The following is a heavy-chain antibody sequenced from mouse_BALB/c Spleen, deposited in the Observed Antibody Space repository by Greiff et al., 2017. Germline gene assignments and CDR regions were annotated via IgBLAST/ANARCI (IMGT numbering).Heavy chain of an antibody. V-gene: IGHV1-80*01. J-gene: IGHJ1*01. Sequence: VQLQQSGAELVRPGSSVKISCKASGYAFSRYWMNWVKQRPGQGLEWIGQIYPGDGDTNYNGKFKGKATLTADKSSSTAYMQLSSLTSEDSAVYFCARSYYGSSYDWYFDVWGAGTTVTVSS. CDR1: GYAFSRYW. CDR2: IYPGDGDT. CDR3: ARSYYGSSYDWYFDV. D-gene: IGHD1-1*01.